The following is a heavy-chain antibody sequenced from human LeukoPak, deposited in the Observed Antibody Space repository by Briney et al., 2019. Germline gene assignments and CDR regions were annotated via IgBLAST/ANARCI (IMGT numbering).Heavy chain of an antibody. CDR1: GFKFSEYA. Sequence: GGSLRLSCEASGFKFSEYAMSWVRQAPGKGLEWVSVISAGGDSTDYADSVKGRFTISRDNSKNTLYLQMDSLRAEDTAVYYCAKGQPIAGAGSWGQGTLVTVSS. D-gene: IGHD6-13*01. J-gene: IGHJ4*02. CDR2: ISAGGDST. CDR3: AKGQPIAGAGS. V-gene: IGHV3-23*01.